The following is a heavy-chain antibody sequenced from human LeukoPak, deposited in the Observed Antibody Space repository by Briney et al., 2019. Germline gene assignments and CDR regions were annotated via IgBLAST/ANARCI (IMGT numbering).Heavy chain of an antibody. CDR1: GASISGYF. J-gene: IGHJ3*01. Sequence: SETLSLTCSVPGASISGYFWDWVRQTPEKGLEWIGYVSHTGATTSNPTLKSRVSITIDTSKSQISLSMTSVTAADSALYYCARDRRGSYYTFDLWGPGTIVSVS. V-gene: IGHV4-59*01. CDR3: ARDRRGSYYTFDL. D-gene: IGHD1-26*01. CDR2: VSHTGAT.